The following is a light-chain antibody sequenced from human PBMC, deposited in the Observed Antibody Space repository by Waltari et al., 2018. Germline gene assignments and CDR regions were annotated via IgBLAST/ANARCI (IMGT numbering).Light chain of an antibody. J-gene: IGLJ2*01. CDR2: QDT. CDR3: QTWDSNTVV. Sequence: SYDLTQPPSVSASPGQTASIPCFGDKLGDQYVSWYQQSPGQSPVLVNYQDTKRPSVIPERFSASNSGNTATLTVSETQAVDEASYYCQTWDSNTVVFGGGTTLTV. V-gene: IGLV3-1*01. CDR1: KLGDQY.